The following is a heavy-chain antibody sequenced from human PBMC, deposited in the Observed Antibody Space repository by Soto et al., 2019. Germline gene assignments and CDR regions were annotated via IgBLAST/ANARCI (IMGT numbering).Heavy chain of an antibody. Sequence: QVQLEESGGGVVQPGRSLRLSCAASGFTFSSYAMHWVRQAPGKGLEWVAVISYDGNNKYYADSVKGRFTMSRDNSKNTLYLQMNTLRAEDTAVYYCVRDKYGVTSAYGMDVWGQETTVTVSS. CDR2: ISYDGNNK. J-gene: IGHJ6*02. D-gene: IGHD2-21*02. CDR1: GFTFSSYA. V-gene: IGHV3-30-3*01. CDR3: VRDKYGVTSAYGMDV.